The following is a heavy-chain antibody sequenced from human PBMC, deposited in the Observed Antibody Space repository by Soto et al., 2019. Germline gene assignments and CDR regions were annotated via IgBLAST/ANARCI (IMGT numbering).Heavy chain of an antibody. J-gene: IGHJ2*01. V-gene: IGHV3-30*18. CDR2: ISYDGDNI. CDR1: GFKFSYYG. D-gene: IGHD4-17*01. Sequence: HVQLVESGGGVVQPGKSLRLSCVASGFKFSYYGMHWVRQAPGKGLEWVAVISYDGDNIYYGDSVKGRFSISRDDSKNTLYLQMDSLRAEDTAVYYCAKSGTPVTTFWYFDLWGRGTPVSVSS. CDR3: AKSGTPVTTFWYFDL.